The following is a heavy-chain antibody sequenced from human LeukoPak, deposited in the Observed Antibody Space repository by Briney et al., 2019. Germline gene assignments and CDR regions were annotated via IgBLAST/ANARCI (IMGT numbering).Heavy chain of an antibody. J-gene: IGHJ4*02. V-gene: IGHV4-34*01. Sequence: SETVSLTCAVYSGSFSGYYWSRIRHPPGMGREWIGEINHSGSTNYNPSLKSRVTMSVDTSKNQFSLKLSSVTAADTAMYYRVRGYSYGRPFDYWGQGTLVTVSS. CDR3: VRGYSYGRPFDY. CDR1: SGSFSGYY. CDR2: INHSGST. D-gene: IGHD5-18*01.